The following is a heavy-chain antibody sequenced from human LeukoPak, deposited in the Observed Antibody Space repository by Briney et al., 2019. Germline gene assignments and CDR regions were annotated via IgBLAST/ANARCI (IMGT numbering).Heavy chain of an antibody. V-gene: IGHV3-53*01. J-gene: IGHJ6*03. D-gene: IGHD2-2*01. Sequence: PGGSLRLSCAASGFTVSSNYMSWVRQAPGKGLEWVSVIYSGGSTYYADSVKGRFTISIDNSKNTLYLQMNSLRAEDTAVYYCARDSIVVVPAAMRVSNYMDVWGKGTTVTVSS. CDR1: GFTVSSNY. CDR3: ARDSIVVVPAAMRVSNYMDV. CDR2: IYSGGST.